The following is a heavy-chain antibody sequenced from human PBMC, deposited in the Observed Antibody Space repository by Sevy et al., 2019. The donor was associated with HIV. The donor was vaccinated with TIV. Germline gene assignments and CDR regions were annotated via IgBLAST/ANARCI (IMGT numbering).Heavy chain of an antibody. V-gene: IGHV3-23*01. J-gene: IGHJ1*01. CDR2: ISGSGGST. CDR3: AKDPRPSPRGSPGYFQH. Sequence: GGSLRLSCAASGFTFSSYAMSWVRQAPGKGLEWVSAISGSGGSTYYADSVKGRFTISRDNSKNTLYLQMNSLRAEDTAVYYCAKDPRPSPRGSPGYFQHWGQSTLVTVSS. CDR1: GFTFSSYA. D-gene: IGHD1-26*01.